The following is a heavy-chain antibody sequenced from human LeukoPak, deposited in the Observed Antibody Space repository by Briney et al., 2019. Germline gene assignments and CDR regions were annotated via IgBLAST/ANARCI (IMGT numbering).Heavy chain of an antibody. CDR2: IYTSGST. CDR1: GGSISSYY. CDR3: ASSPSHYYYMDV. J-gene: IGHJ6*03. V-gene: IGHV4-4*09. Sequence: SETLSLTCTVSGGSISSYYWSWTRQPPGKGLEWIGYIYTSGSTNYNPSLKSRVTISVDTSKNQFSLKLSSVTAADTAVYYCASSPSHYYYMDVWGKGTTVTVSS.